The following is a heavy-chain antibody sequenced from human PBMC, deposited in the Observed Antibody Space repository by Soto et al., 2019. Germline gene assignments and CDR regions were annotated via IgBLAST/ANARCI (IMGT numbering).Heavy chain of an antibody. V-gene: IGHV1-18*04. CDR1: GYTSTSYG. Sequence: ASVKVSCKASGYTSTSYGISWVRQAPGQGLEWMGWISAYNGNTNYAQKLQGRVTMTTDTSTSTAYMELRSLRSDDTAVYYCARVMTTVIQAGSPVDDWGQGTLVTVSS. CDR2: ISAYNGNT. D-gene: IGHD4-17*01. J-gene: IGHJ4*02. CDR3: ARVMTTVIQAGSPVDD.